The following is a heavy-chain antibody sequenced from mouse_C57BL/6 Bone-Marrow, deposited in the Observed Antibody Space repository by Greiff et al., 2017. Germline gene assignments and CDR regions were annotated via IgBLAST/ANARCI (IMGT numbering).Heavy chain of an antibody. CDR2: ISNGGGST. CDR1: GFTFSDYY. Sequence: EVMLVESGGGLVQPGGSLKLSCAASGFTFSDYYMYWVRQTPEKRLEWVAYISNGGGSTYYPDTVKGRFTISRDNAKNTLYLQMSRLKSEDTAMYYCARHGIYYYGSSPLAYWGQGTLVTVSA. D-gene: IGHD1-1*01. V-gene: IGHV5-12*01. CDR3: ARHGIYYYGSSPLAY. J-gene: IGHJ3*01.